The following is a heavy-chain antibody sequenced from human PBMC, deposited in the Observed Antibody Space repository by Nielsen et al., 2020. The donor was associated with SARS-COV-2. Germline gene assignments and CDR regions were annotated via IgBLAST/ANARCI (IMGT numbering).Heavy chain of an antibody. CDR2: ISGSGGST. CDR3: AKVGCSGGSCYAESYYYYGMDV. D-gene: IGHD2-15*01. V-gene: IGHV3-23*01. J-gene: IGHJ6*02. Sequence: LSLTCAASGFTFSSYAMSWVRQAPGKGLEWVSAISGSGGSTYYADSVKGRFTISRDNSKNTLYLQMNSLRAEDTAVYYCAKVGCSGGSCYAESYYYYGMDVWGQGTTVTVSS. CDR1: GFTFSSYA.